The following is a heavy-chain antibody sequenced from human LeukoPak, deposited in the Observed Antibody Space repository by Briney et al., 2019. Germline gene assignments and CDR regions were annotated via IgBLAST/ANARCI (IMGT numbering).Heavy chain of an antibody. Sequence: PSETLSLTXTVSGGSISSCYWSWIWQPPGKGLEWNGYIYYSGSTNYNASLKSRVTISLDTSKNPSSLKLSSVTAADTAVYYCARVRYDYVWGSYRPAFDYWGQGTLVTVSS. D-gene: IGHD3-16*02. J-gene: IGHJ4*02. CDR1: GGSISSCY. CDR2: IYYSGST. V-gene: IGHV4-59*01. CDR3: ARVRYDYVWGSYRPAFDY.